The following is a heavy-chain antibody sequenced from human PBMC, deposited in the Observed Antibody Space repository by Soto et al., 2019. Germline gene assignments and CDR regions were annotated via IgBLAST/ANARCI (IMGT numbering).Heavy chain of an antibody. V-gene: IGHV4-4*02. CDR1: GDSISRSYW. D-gene: IGHD3-10*01. CDR2: IYHSGST. Sequence: QVQLQESGPGLVKPSGTLSLTCAVSGDSISRSYWWSWVRQFPGKGLEWIGEIYHSGSTIYNPSLPTHAPLSVDKHKNEFSLKMTSLTPADTAAYHCTSQFGQLFADAFDIWGQGTMVTVSS. CDR3: TSQFGQLFADAFDI. J-gene: IGHJ3*02.